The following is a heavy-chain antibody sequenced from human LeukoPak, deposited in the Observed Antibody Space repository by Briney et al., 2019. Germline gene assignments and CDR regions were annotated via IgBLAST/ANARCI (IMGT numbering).Heavy chain of an antibody. V-gene: IGHV4-39*01. Sequence: SETLSLTCTVSGDAISGSSYYWGWIRQPPGKGLEWIGSMYYSGSTFSNPSLRSRVNMSADTSKNQFSLKLSSVTAADTAVYYCARQYYDSTGYYYFDNWGQGTQVTVSS. J-gene: IGHJ4*02. CDR3: ARQYYDSTGYYYFDN. CDR1: GDAISGSSYY. CDR2: MYYSGST. D-gene: IGHD3-22*01.